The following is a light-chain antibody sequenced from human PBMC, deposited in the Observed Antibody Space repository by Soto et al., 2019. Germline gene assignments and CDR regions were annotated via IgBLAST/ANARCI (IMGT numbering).Light chain of an antibody. CDR2: EVI. CDR1: SSDVGGYNY. CDR3: SSYSGSTTPYV. V-gene: IGLV2-8*01. Sequence: QSALTQPPSASGSPGQSVTISCTGTSSDVGGYNYVSWYQQHPGKAPKLLIYEVIKRPSGVPDRFSASRSGNTDSLTVSGIQAEDEADYDCSSYSGSTTPYVFGTGTKLTVL. J-gene: IGLJ1*01.